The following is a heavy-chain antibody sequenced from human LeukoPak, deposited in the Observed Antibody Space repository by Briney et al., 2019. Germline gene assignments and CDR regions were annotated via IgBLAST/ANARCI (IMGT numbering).Heavy chain of an antibody. D-gene: IGHD3-3*01. CDR1: GYTFTSYD. CDR3: AISRYDFWSGYIAGWFDP. V-gene: IGHV1-8*01. J-gene: IGHJ5*02. CDR2: MNPNSGNT. Sequence: ASVKVSCKASGYTFTSYDISWVRQATGQGLEWMGWMNPNSGNTGYAQKFQGRVTITRNTSISTAYMELSSLRSEDTAVYYCAISRYDFWSGYIAGWFDPWGQGTLVTVSS.